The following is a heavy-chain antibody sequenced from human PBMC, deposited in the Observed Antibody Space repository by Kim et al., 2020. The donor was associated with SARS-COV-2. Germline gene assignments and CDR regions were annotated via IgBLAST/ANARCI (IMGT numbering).Heavy chain of an antibody. CDR3: ATGPTCSSTSCYNYYYYMDA. J-gene: IGHJ6*03. V-gene: IGHV3-11*01. Sequence: GGSLRLSCAASGFTFSDYYMSWIRQAPGKGLEWVSYISSSGSTIYYADSVKGRFTISRDNAKNSLYLQMNSLRAEDTAVYYCATGPTCSSTSCYNYYYYMDAWGNGTPVTVSS. CDR2: ISSSGSTI. D-gene: IGHD2-2*01. CDR1: GFTFSDYY.